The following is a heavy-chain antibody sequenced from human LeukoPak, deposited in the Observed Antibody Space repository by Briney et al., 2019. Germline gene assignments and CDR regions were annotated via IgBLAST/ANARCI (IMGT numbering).Heavy chain of an antibody. CDR1: GYIFTGYY. V-gene: IGHV1-2*02. Sequence: GASVKVSCKASGYIFTGYYMHWVRQAPGQGLEWMGWINPNSGDTNYAQKFRGRVTMTRDTSISTAYMELNRLTSDDTAVYYCARGDYGRADPWGQGSLITVSS. D-gene: IGHD4-17*01. CDR2: INPNSGDT. J-gene: IGHJ5*02. CDR3: ARGDYGRADP.